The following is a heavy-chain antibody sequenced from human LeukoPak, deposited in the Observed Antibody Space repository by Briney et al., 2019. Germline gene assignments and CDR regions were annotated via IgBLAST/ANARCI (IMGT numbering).Heavy chain of an antibody. CDR3: ARSRIAVAGKAGVY. CDR2: IIPIFGTA. J-gene: IGHJ4*02. D-gene: IGHD6-19*01. V-gene: IGHV1-69*13. CDR1: GCTFSSYA. Sequence: GASVKVSCKASGCTFSSYAISWVRQAPGQGLGWVGGIIPIFGTANYEQKFQGRVTITADESTSTAYMELSSLRSEDAAAYYCARSRIAVAGKAGVYWGQGTVVSVSS.